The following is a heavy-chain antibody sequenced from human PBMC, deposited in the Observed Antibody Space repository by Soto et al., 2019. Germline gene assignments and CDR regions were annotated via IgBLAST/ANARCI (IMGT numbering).Heavy chain of an antibody. J-gene: IGHJ3*02. CDR1: GDSFSSDNYC. CDR3: ARLQGGAFDI. D-gene: IGHD2-15*01. CDR2: VYYSGTT. V-gene: IGHV4-39*01. Sequence: SETLSLTCSVSGDSFSSDNYCWGWIRQPPGKGLEWFGHVYYSGTTYYNPSLKSRVTISVDTSKNQFSLKLSSVTAADTAVYYCARLQGGAFDIWGQGSMVTVSS.